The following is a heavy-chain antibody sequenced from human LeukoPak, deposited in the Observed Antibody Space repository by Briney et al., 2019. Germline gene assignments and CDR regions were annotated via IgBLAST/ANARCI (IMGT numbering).Heavy chain of an antibody. J-gene: IGHJ5*02. CDR3: ARVGYYGSGSYPA. D-gene: IGHD3-10*01. Sequence: ASVKVSCKASGYTFTGYYMHWVRQAPGQGLEWMGWIHPNSGGTNYAQKFQGRVTMTRDTSISTAYMELSRLRSDDTAVYYCARVGYYGSGSYPAWGQGTLVTVSS. V-gene: IGHV1-2*02. CDR2: IHPNSGGT. CDR1: GYTFTGYY.